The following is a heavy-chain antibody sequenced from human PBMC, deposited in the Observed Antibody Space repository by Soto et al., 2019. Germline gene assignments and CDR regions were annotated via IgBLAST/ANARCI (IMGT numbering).Heavy chain of an antibody. CDR2: INHSGST. CDR1: GGSFSGYY. Sequence: SETLSLTCAVYGGSFSGYYWSWIRQPPGKGLEWIGEINHSGSTNYNPSLKSRVTISVDTSKDQFSLKLSSVTAADTAVYYCARRIIAAAGGVRFDPWGQGTLVTVSS. CDR3: ARRIIAAAGGVRFDP. V-gene: IGHV4-34*01. D-gene: IGHD6-13*01. J-gene: IGHJ5*02.